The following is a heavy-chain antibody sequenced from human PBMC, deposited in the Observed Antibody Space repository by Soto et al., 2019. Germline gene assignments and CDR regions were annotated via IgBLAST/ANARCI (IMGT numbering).Heavy chain of an antibody. CDR3: AKLEIVVVPAAIGYYFDY. D-gene: IGHD2-2*01. V-gene: IGHV3-23*01. J-gene: IGHJ4*02. CDR2: ISGSGGST. Sequence: EVQLLESGGGLVQPGGSLRLSCAASGFTFSSYAMSWVRQAPGKGLEWVSAISGSGGSTYYADSMKGRFTISRDNSKNTLYLQMNSLRAEDTAVYYCAKLEIVVVPAAIGYYFDYWGQGTLVTVSS. CDR1: GFTFSSYA.